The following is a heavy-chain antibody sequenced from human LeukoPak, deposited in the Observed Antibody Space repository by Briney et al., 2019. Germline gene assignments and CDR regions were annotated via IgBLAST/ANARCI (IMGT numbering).Heavy chain of an antibody. CDR1: GFTFRNSW. J-gene: IGHJ6*04. D-gene: IGHD3-16*01. CDR2: ISSRSTYI. CDR3: AKSTRAVMAMMDV. V-gene: IGHV3-21*01. Sequence: GGSLRLSCAASGFTFRNSWMSWVRQAPGKGLEWVSSISSRSTYIYHADSVKGRFTISRDNAKNSLFLQMNSLRAEDTAVYFCAKSTRAVMAMMDVWGKGTTVTVSS.